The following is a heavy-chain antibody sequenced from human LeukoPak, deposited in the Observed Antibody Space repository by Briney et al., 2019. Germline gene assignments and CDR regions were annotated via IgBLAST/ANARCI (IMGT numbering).Heavy chain of an antibody. CDR1: GFSISDYY. V-gene: IGHV3-11*01. CDR3: TRQRRGTYYAFDS. J-gene: IGHJ4*02. D-gene: IGHD3-16*01. CDR2: ITSGGAST. Sequence: GGSLRLSCDASGFSISDYYMSWLRQSPGKGLEWISYITSGGASTNYADSVKGRFTISRDKAKNSVALQLNSLRAEDTAVYYCTRQRRGTYYAFDSWGQGTLVTVSS.